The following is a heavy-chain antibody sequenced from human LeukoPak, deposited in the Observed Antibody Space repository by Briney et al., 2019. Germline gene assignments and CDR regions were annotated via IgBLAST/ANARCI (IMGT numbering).Heavy chain of an antibody. V-gene: IGHV3-7*01. CDR3: TRDLNYDSSG. CDR1: GFSFSTYW. Sequence: GGSLRLSCAASGFSFSTYWMTWVRQAPGTGLECVANIKTDGSETYYLDSVKGRFTVSRDNAKNSLYLQMNSLRVEDTAVYFCTRDLNYDSSGWGQGTLVTVSS. D-gene: IGHD3-22*01. J-gene: IGHJ4*02. CDR2: IKTDGSET.